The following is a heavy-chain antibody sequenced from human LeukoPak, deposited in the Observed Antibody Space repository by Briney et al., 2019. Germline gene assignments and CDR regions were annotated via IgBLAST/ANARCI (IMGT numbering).Heavy chain of an antibody. CDR1: GYTLTELS. CDR3: ARGYCSGASCLPGFWFDP. Sequence: ASVKVSCKVSGYTLTELSMHWVRQAPGKGLEWMGGFDPEDGETIYAQKFQGRVTITRDTSATTAYMELSSLRYEDTAMYYCARGYCSGASCLPGFWFDPWGRGTLVTVSS. V-gene: IGHV1-24*01. D-gene: IGHD2-15*01. CDR2: FDPEDGET. J-gene: IGHJ5*02.